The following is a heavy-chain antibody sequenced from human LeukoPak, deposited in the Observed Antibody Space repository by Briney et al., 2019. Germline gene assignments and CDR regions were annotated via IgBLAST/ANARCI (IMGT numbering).Heavy chain of an antibody. D-gene: IGHD5-24*01. CDR1: GFTFSSYA. Sequence: GRSLRLSCAASGFTFSSYAMHWVRQAPGKGLEWVAVISYDGGNKYYADSVKGRFTISRDNAKNTLYLQMNSLRAEDTAVYYCARGWRISAFDYWGQGTLVTVSS. J-gene: IGHJ4*02. V-gene: IGHV3-30*04. CDR3: ARGWRISAFDY. CDR2: ISYDGGNK.